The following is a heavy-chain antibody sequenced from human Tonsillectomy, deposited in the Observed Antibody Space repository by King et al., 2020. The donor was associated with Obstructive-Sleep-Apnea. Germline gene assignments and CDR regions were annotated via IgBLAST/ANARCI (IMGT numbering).Heavy chain of an antibody. Sequence: QLVESGPEVKKPGTSVKVSCKASGFTFTSSAMQWVRQARGQRLEWIGWIVVGSGNTNYAQKFQERVTITRDMSTRTAYMELSSLRSEDTAVYYCAAAPKYYHDSSGAEDYYYGMDVWGQGTTVTVSS. CDR2: IVVGSGNT. V-gene: IGHV1-58*02. CDR1: GFTFTSSA. J-gene: IGHJ6*02. D-gene: IGHD3-22*01. CDR3: AAAPKYYHDSSGAEDYYYGMDV.